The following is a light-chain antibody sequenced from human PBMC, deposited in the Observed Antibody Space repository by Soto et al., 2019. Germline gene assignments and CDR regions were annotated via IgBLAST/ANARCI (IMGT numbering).Light chain of an antibody. CDR1: SSDVGGYNY. Sequence: QSALTQPASVSGSPGQSITISCTGTSSDVGGYNYVSWYQQHPGKAPKLMISEVSNRPSGVSNRFSGSKSGNTASLTIAGLQAEDEADYYCSSYTSSSTVVFGGGTKVTGL. V-gene: IGLV2-14*01. CDR3: SSYTSSSTVV. J-gene: IGLJ2*01. CDR2: EVS.